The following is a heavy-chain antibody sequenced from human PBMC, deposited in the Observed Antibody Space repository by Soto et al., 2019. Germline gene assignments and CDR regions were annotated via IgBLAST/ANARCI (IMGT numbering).Heavy chain of an antibody. CDR1: GYTFTSYD. Sequence: ASVKVCCKASGYTFTSYDSNWVRQATGQGLEWMGWMNPNSGNTGYAQKFQGRVTMTRNTSISTAYMELSSLRSEDTAVYYCARGTPPYDYIWGSYRHTGLYYYYYMDVWGKGTTVTVSS. CDR3: ARGTPPYDYIWGSYRHTGLYYYYYMDV. D-gene: IGHD3-16*02. J-gene: IGHJ6*03. V-gene: IGHV1-8*02. CDR2: MNPNSGNT.